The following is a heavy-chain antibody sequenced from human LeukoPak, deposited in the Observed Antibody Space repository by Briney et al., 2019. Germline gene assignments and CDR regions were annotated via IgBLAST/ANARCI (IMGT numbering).Heavy chain of an antibody. D-gene: IGHD5-18*01. Sequence: GRSLRLSCAASGFTLSSYGMHWVRQAPGKGLEWVAVIWYDGSNKYYAESVKGRFTISRDNSKNTLYLQMNSLRAEDTAVYYCAKAKGYSYGYATVYFEYWGQGTLVTVSS. CDR2: IWYDGSNK. CDR3: AKAKGYSYGYATVYFEY. V-gene: IGHV3-33*06. CDR1: GFTLSSYG. J-gene: IGHJ4*02.